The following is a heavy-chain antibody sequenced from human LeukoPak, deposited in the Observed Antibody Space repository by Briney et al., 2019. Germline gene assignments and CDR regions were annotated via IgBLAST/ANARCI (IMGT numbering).Heavy chain of an antibody. CDR2: ITSSSDIR. CDR1: GFTFSTYY. J-gene: IGHJ3*02. CDR3: AREIHYDNSGDNYWHAFDI. Sequence: GGSLRLSCAASGFTFSTYYMNWVRQAPGKGLEWVSYITSSSDIRHYADSVKGRFTISRDNAKNSLYLQMNSLRAEDTAVYYCAREIHYDNSGDNYWHAFDIWGQGTMVTVSS. D-gene: IGHD3-22*01. V-gene: IGHV3-48*04.